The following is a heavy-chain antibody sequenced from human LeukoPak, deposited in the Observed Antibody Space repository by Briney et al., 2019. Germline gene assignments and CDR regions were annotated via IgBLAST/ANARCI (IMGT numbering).Heavy chain of an antibody. D-gene: IGHD6-19*01. CDR2: IYTSGST. J-gene: IGHJ4*02. V-gene: IGHV4-61*02. Sequence: SQTLSLTCTVSGGSISSGSYYWSWIRQPAGTGLEWIGRIYTSGSTNYNPSLKSRVTISVDTSKNQFSLKLSSVTAADTAVYYCARVAIAVASFDYWGQGTLVTVSS. CDR1: GGSISSGSYY. CDR3: ARVAIAVASFDY.